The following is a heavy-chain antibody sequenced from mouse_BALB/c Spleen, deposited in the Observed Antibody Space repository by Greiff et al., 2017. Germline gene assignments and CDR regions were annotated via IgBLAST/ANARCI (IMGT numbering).Heavy chain of an antibody. J-gene: IGHJ3*01. Sequence: VQLQQSGAELAKPGASVKMSCKASGYTFTSYWMHWVKQRPGQGLEWIGYINPSTGYTEYNQKFKDKATLTADKSSSTAYMQLSSLTSEDSAVYYCARGQLGLPFAYWGQGTLVTVSA. V-gene: IGHV1-7*01. CDR3: ARGQLGLPFAY. CDR1: GYTFTSYW. CDR2: INPSTGYT. D-gene: IGHD3-2*01.